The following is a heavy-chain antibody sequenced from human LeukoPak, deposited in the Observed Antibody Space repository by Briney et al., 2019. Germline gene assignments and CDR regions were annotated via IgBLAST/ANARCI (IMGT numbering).Heavy chain of an antibody. V-gene: IGHV4-59*01. CDR1: GGSISNDY. Sequence: SETLSLTCTVSGGSISNDYWSWLRQPPGKGLEWIGYIYYSGSTYYDPSLKSRVTISVDTSKNQSSLKLSSVTAADTAVYYCARRDRWTEDWGQGTLVTVSS. CDR3: ARRDRWTED. J-gene: IGHJ4*02. CDR2: IYYSGST. D-gene: IGHD3-16*02.